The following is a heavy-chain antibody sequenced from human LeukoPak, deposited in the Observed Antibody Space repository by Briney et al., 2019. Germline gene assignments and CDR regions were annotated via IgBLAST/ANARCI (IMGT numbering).Heavy chain of an antibody. D-gene: IGHD2-15*01. CDR3: AAGRGYCSGGSCYGDDSFDI. Sequence: ASVKVSFKASGYTFTGYYMHWVRQAPGQGLEWMGWINPNSGGTNYAQKFQGRVTMTRDTSISTAYVELSRLRSDDTAVYYCAAGRGYCSGGSCYGDDSFDIWGQGTMVTVSS. J-gene: IGHJ3*02. V-gene: IGHV1-2*02. CDR2: INPNSGGT. CDR1: GYTFTGYY.